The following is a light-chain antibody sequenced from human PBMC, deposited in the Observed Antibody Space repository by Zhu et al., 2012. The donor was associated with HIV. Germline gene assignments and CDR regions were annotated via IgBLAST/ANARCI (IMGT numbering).Light chain of an antibody. CDR2: DAS. Sequence: EIVLTQSPATLSLSPGERATLSCRASESVSSSLNWYQQKPGQAPRLPIYDASNRATGIPARFSGSGSGTDFTLTISSLEPEDFAVYYCQQRSNWPTFGGGTKVEIK. V-gene: IGKV3-11*01. CDR3: QQRSNWPT. CDR1: ESVSSS. J-gene: IGKJ4*01.